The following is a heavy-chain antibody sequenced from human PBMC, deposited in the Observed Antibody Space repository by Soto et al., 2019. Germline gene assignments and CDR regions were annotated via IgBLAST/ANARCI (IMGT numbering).Heavy chain of an antibody. CDR2: ISSSSYI. V-gene: IGHV3-21*01. D-gene: IGHD5-12*01. J-gene: IGHJ5*02. Sequence: LRLSCAASGFTFSTYSMNWVRQAPGKGLEWVSSISSSSYIYYADSVKGRFTISRDNAKNSLFLQMNSLRAEDTAVYYCARVRYSGYVLDPWGQGTLVTVSS. CDR3: ARVRYSGYVLDP. CDR1: GFTFSTYS.